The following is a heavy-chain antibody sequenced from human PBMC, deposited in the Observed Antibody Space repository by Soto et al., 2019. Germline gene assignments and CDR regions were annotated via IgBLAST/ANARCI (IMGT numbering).Heavy chain of an antibody. CDR3: AGMPYTSGLRFDP. V-gene: IGHV4-30-2*01. CDR2: IYQSGVT. Sequence: SESLSLTCNMSGDSYSISTYSWSWIRQPPGKALQWIGFIYQSGVTSYNPSLASRVSISLDRSNNQCSLKLKSVTAADTAVYFCAGMPYTSGLRFDPWGPGTLVTVSS. J-gene: IGHJ5*02. CDR1: GDSYSISTYS. D-gene: IGHD6-19*01.